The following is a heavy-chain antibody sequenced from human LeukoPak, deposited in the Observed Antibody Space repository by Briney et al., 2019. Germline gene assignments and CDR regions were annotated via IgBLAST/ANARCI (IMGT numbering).Heavy chain of an antibody. CDR1: GYTLTELS. V-gene: IGHV1-24*01. CDR2: FDPEDGET. D-gene: IGHD3-9*01. CDR3: ATERADYDILTGYRRAVY. Sequence: ASAKVSCKVSGYTLTELSMHWVRQAPGKGLEWMGGFDPEDGETIYAQKFQGRVTMTEDTSTDTAYMELSSLRSEDTAVYYCATERADYDILTGYRRAVYWGQGTLVTVSS. J-gene: IGHJ4*02.